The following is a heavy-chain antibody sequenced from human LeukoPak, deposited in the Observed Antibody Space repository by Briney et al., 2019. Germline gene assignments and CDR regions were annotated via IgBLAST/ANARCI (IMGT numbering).Heavy chain of an antibody. V-gene: IGHV7-4-1*02. Sequence: ASVKVSCKAPGYTFTSYAMDWVRQAPGQGLEWMGWINTNTGNPTYAQGFTGRFVFSLDTSVSTAYLQISSLKAEDTAVYYCARAPRAISPYYYYGMDVWGQGTTVTVSS. CDR3: ARAPRAISPYYYYGMDV. CDR1: GYTFTSYA. CDR2: INTNTGNP. D-gene: IGHD2-2*01. J-gene: IGHJ6*02.